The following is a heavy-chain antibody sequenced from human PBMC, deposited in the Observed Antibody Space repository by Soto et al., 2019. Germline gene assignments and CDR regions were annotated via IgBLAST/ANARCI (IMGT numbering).Heavy chain of an antibody. CDR3: AKGPLGGIVVVVAEPPTDY. D-gene: IGHD2-15*01. J-gene: IGHJ4*02. CDR1: GFTFSSYA. V-gene: IGHV3-23*01. CDR2: ISGSGGST. Sequence: EVQLLDSGGGLVQPGGSLRLSCAASGFTFSSYAMSWVRQAPGKGLEWVSAISGSGGSTYYADSVKGRFTISRDTSKNTLDLQMNGLRAEDMAVYYCAKGPLGGIVVVVAEPPTDYWGQGTLVTVSS.